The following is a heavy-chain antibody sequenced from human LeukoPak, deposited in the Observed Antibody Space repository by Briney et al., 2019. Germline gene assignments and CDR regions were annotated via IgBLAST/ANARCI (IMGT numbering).Heavy chain of an antibody. CDR3: ARESSGSSPDF. J-gene: IGHJ4*02. CDR1: GFTFSYYD. D-gene: IGHD1-26*01. CDR2: ISSSSNYL. Sequence: GGSLRPSCAASGFTFSYYDMNWVRQAPGKGLEWVSFISSSSNYLYYADSLKGRFTISRDNVKNSLYLQMNSLRAEDTAVYYCARESSGSSPDFWGQGTLVTVSS. V-gene: IGHV3-21*01.